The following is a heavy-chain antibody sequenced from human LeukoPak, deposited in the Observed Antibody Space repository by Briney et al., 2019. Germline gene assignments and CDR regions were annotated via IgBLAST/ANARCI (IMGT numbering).Heavy chain of an antibody. J-gene: IGHJ4*02. CDR1: GFTFSSYW. D-gene: IGHD3-9*01. CDR2: INQDGREK. V-gene: IGHV3-7*04. Sequence: GGSLRLSCAASGFTFSSYWMNWVRQAPGKGLEWVANINQDGREKYYVDSVKGRFTISRDNAQNSLYLQMNSLRAEDTALYYCARVNYDILTGYLSYFDYWGQGTLVTVSS. CDR3: ARVNYDILTGYLSYFDY.